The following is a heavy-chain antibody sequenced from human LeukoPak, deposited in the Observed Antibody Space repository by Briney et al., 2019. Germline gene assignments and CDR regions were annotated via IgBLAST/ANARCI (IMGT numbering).Heavy chain of an antibody. CDR3: AKSPARPYCSGGSYYSNY. J-gene: IGHJ4*02. CDR2: ISGSGGST. D-gene: IGHD2-15*01. Sequence: GGSLRLSCAASGFTFSSYAMSWVRQAPGKGLEWVSAISGSGGSTYYADSVKGRFTISRDNSKNTLYLQMNSLRAEDTAVYYCAKSPARPYCSGGSYYSNYWGQGTLVTVSS. V-gene: IGHV3-23*01. CDR1: GFTFSSYA.